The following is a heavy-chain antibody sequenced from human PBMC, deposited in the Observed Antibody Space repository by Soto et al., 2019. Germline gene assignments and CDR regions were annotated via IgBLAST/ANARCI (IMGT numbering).Heavy chain of an antibody. CDR2: INPNSGGT. D-gene: IGHD6-13*01. J-gene: IGHJ6*02. CDR3: ARDPMNSSSWYYYYYGMDV. CDR1: GYTFTGYY. Sequence: ASVKVSCKASGYTFTGYYMHWVRRAPGQGLEGMGWINPNSGGTNYAQKFQGRVTMTRDTSISTAYMELSRLRSDDTAVYYCARDPMNSSSWYYYYYGMDVWGQGTTVTVSS. V-gene: IGHV1-2*02.